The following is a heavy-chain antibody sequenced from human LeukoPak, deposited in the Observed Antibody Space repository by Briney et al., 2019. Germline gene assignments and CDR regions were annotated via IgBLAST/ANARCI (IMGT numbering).Heavy chain of an antibody. CDR2: TSWDGGST. V-gene: IGHV3-43*01. CDR1: GFTFDDYT. Sequence: GGSLRLSCAASGFTFDDYTMHWVRQAPGKGLEWVSLTSWDGGSTYYADSVKGRFTISRDNSKNTLYLQMNSLRVEDTAVYYCAKSGQAYHLNQLDYWGQGTLVTVSS. D-gene: IGHD3-16*01. CDR3: AKSGQAYHLNQLDY. J-gene: IGHJ4*02.